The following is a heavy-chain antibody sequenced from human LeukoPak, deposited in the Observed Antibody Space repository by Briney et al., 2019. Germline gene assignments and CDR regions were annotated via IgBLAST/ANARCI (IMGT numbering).Heavy chain of an antibody. D-gene: IGHD4-23*01. Sequence: GASVKVSCKASGYSFTDFYIHWMRQASGQGLEWMGIINPSGGTTKYEQKFQGRVTMTRDMSSSTVYMELSSLTVEDTAFYYCARSDFGGNSSPMFWGQGTLVTVSS. CDR2: INPSGGTT. J-gene: IGHJ1*01. V-gene: IGHV1-46*01. CDR3: ARSDFGGNSSPMF. CDR1: GYSFTDFY.